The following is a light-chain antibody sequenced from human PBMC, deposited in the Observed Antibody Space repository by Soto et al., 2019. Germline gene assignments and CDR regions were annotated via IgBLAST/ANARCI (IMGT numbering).Light chain of an antibody. J-gene: IGKJ2*01. CDR1: QSISSW. CDR3: QQYNSYSPRT. CDR2: DAS. Sequence: DIQMTQSPSTLSASVGDRVTITCRASQSISSWVAWYQQKPGKAPKLLIYDASSLESGVPSRFSGSGSGTEFTLTISSLQPDDFATYYCQQYNSYSPRTFGQGTKLEIK. V-gene: IGKV1-5*01.